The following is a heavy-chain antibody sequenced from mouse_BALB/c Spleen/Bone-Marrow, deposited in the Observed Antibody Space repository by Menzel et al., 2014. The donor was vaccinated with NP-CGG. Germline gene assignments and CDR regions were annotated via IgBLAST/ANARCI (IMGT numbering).Heavy chain of an antibody. CDR1: GYTFTSYW. V-gene: IGHV1-7*01. CDR2: INPSTGYT. J-gene: IGHJ4*01. D-gene: IGHD1-1*01. Sequence: VQLQQSGAELAKPGASVKMSCKASGYTFTSYWMPWVKQRPGQGLEWIGYINPSTGYTEYNQKFKDKATLTADKSSSTAYMQLSSLTSEDSAVYYCARQITTVDYAMDYWGQGTSVTVSS. CDR3: ARQITTVDYAMDY.